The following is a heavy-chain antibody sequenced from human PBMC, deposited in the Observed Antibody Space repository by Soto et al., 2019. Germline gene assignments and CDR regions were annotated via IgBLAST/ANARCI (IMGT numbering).Heavy chain of an antibody. CDR1: GGSISSNY. J-gene: IGHJ4*02. D-gene: IGHD6-13*01. CDR3: ARYRREAVAGYTLDN. Sequence: SETLSLTCTVSGGSISSNYWTWIQQPPGKGLEWIGYVYNSGSTNYNPSLKSRVTISEDTSKSQFSLKVNSMTAADTAVYYCARYRREAVAGYTLDNWGQGILVTVSS. V-gene: IGHV4-59*01. CDR2: VYNSGST.